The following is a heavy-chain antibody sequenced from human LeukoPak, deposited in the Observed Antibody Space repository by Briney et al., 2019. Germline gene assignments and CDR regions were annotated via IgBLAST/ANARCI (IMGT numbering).Heavy chain of an antibody. CDR2: ISSNGGST. Sequence: GGSLRLSCAASGFTFSSYAMHWVRQAPGKGLEYVSAISSNGGSTYYANPVKGRFTISRDNSKNTLYLQMGSLRAEDMAVYYCARAEYSYGYGYWGQGTLVTVSS. CDR3: ARAEYSYGYGY. V-gene: IGHV3-64*01. CDR1: GFTFSSYA. J-gene: IGHJ4*02. D-gene: IGHD5-18*01.